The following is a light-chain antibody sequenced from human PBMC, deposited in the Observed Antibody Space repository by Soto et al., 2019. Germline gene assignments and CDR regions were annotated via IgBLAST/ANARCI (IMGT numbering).Light chain of an antibody. CDR1: QSVSNN. Sequence: EIVRTQSPATLSVSPGARATISCRATQSVSNNFAWYQQKPGHAPRLLIYGASSRATGIPDRFSGSGSATDFTLTISSLVPEDFSVYSCQQRSYFGPGTRLEIK. CDR3: QQRSY. J-gene: IGKJ5*01. CDR2: GAS. V-gene: IGKV3-11*01.